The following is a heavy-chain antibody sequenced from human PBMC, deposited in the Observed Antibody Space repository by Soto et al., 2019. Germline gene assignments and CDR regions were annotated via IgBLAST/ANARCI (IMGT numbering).Heavy chain of an antibody. Sequence: PGGSLRLSCAASGFTFSSYEMNWVRQAPGKGLEWVSYISSSGSTIYYADSVKGRFTISRDNAKNSLYLQMNSLRAEDTAMYFCVSWVSQHFDNWGRGILVTVSS. CDR1: GFTFSSYE. V-gene: IGHV3-48*03. CDR2: ISSSGSTI. D-gene: IGHD3-9*01. CDR3: VSWVSQHFDN. J-gene: IGHJ4*02.